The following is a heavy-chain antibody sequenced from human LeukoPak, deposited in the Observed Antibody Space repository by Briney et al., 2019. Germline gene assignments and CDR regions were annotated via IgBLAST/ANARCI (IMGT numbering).Heavy chain of an antibody. J-gene: IGHJ4*02. CDR2: IYHSGST. V-gene: IGHV4-4*02. D-gene: IGHD1/OR15-1a*01. CDR1: GGSISSSNW. CDR3: AKGTKPVMTIPDY. Sequence: TSETLSLTCAVSGGSISSSNWWSWVRQPPGKGLEWIGEIYHSGSTNYNPSLKSRVTVSVDKSKNQFSLKLSSVTAADTAVYYCAKGTKPVMTIPDYWGQGILVTVSS.